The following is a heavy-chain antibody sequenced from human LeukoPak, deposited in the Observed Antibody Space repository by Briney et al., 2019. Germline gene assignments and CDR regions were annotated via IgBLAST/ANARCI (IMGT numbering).Heavy chain of an antibody. Sequence: ASVKVSCKASGYTFTSYYMHWVRQAPGQGLEWMGIINPSGGSTSYAQNFQGRVTMTGDMSTSTVYMKLSSLGSEDTAVYYCARVSLPGSYYRVNYNAFDIWGQGTMVTVSS. D-gene: IGHD1-26*01. V-gene: IGHV1-46*01. CDR1: GYTFTSYY. J-gene: IGHJ3*02. CDR3: ARVSLPGSYYRVNYNAFDI. CDR2: INPSGGST.